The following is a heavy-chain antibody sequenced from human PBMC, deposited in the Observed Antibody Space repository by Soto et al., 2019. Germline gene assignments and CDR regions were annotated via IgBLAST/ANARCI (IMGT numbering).Heavy chain of an antibody. CDR3: AMTTYYYGSGSRPDAFDI. CDR1: GYTFTSYA. Sequence: QVPLVQSGAEVKKPGASVKVSCKASGYTFTSYAMHWVRQAPGQRLEWMGWINAGNGNTKYSQKFQGRVTITRDTSASTAYMELSSLRSEDTAVYYCAMTTYYYGSGSRPDAFDIWGQGTMVTVSS. V-gene: IGHV1-3*01. CDR2: INAGNGNT. D-gene: IGHD3-10*01. J-gene: IGHJ3*02.